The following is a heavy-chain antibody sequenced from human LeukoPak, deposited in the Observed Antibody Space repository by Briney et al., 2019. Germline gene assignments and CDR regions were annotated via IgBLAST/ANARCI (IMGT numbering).Heavy chain of an antibody. CDR2: IYTSGST. CDR3: ARETPITICVVVIIGGYDNWFDP. J-gene: IGHJ5*02. D-gene: IGHD3-3*01. V-gene: IGHV4-4*07. CDR1: GRSISSYY. Sequence: SETLSLTCTVSGRSISSYYWSWIRQPAGKGLEWIGRIYTSGSTNYNPSLKRGVTMSVDTSKNQFSLKLSSVTAADTAVYYCARETPITICVVVIIGGYDNWFDPWGQGTLVTVSS.